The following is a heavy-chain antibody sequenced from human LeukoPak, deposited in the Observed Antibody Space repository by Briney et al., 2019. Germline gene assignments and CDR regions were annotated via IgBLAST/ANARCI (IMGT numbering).Heavy chain of an antibody. CDR1: VYTFTAYF. J-gene: IGHJ4*02. CDR3: ARGDRYRISTNCSPDY. CDR2: INPHSGGR. V-gene: IGHV1-2*02. D-gene: IGHD2-2*01. Sequence: ASVKVSFKASVYTFTAYFMHWVRQAPGQGLEWMGWINPHSGGRNYAQKFQGRVTMTRDTSISTAYMELSRLRSDDTAVYYCARGDRYRISTNCSPDYWGQGTLVTVSS.